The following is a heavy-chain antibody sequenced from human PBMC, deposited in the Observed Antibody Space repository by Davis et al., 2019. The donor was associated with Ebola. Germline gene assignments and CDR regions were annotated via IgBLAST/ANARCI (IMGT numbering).Heavy chain of an antibody. J-gene: IGHJ6*04. CDR1: GFTVSSNY. V-gene: IGHV3-53*01. CDR3: ARETFGSSWYGMDV. D-gene: IGHD6-13*01. CDR2: IYSGGST. Sequence: PGGSLRLSCAASGFTVSSNYMSWVRQAPGKGLEWVSVIYSGGSTYYADSVKGRFTISRDNSKNTLYLQMNSLRAEDTAVYYCARETFGSSWYGMDVWGKGTTVTVSS.